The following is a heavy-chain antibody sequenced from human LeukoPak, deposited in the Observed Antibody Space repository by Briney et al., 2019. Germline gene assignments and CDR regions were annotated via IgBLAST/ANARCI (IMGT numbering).Heavy chain of an antibody. CDR1: GGSISSYY. J-gene: IGHJ4*02. D-gene: IGHD6-25*01. Sequence: SETLSPTCTVSGGSISSYYWSWIRQPPGKGLEWIGYIYYSGSTNYNPSLKSRVSISVDTSKNQFSLKLNSVTAADTAVYYCARGSPAAPLDYWGQGTLVTVSS. CDR2: IYYSGST. V-gene: IGHV4-59*01. CDR3: ARGSPAAPLDY.